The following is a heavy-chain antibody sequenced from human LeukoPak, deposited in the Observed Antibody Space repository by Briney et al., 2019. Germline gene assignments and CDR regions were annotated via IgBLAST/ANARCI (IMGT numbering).Heavy chain of an antibody. CDR1: GGSISSGAYP. CDR3: ARGGSTGTNLNWVDP. CDR2: IYYNGST. D-gene: IGHD1-1*01. J-gene: IGHJ5*02. V-gene: IGHV4-61*08. Sequence: SQSLSLTCTVSGGSISSGAYPWSWIRQHPGEGLEWIGYIYYNGSTNYNPSLKSRVTISVDTSKNQFTLKLSSVTAADTAVYYCARGGSTGTNLNWVDPWGQGTLVTVSS.